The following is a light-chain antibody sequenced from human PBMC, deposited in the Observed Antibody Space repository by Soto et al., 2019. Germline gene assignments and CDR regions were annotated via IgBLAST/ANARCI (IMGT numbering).Light chain of an antibody. CDR2: AAS. CDR1: QGIRND. J-gene: IGKJ1*01. CDR3: QRSYITPVT. Sequence: IQITQSPSSLSAPVGDRVTITCRASQGIRNDLGWYQQKPGKAPKLLIYAASSLQSGVPSRFSGSGSGTDFTLTISSLQPEDFTTYYCQRSYITPVTFYQGGIVDI. V-gene: IGKV1-39*01.